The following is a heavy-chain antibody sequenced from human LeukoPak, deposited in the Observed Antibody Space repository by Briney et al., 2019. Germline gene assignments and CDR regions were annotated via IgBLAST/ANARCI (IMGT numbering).Heavy chain of an antibody. CDR2: IYYSGST. V-gene: IGHV4-31*03. CDR1: GGSISSGVYY. Sequence: SETLSLTCTVSGGSISSGVYYWSWIRQHPGKGLEWIGYIYYSGSTYYNPSLKSRVTISVDTSKNQFSLKLSSVTAADTAVYYCAREYSGGPNHNWFDPWGQGTLVTVSS. D-gene: IGHD2-21*01. J-gene: IGHJ5*02. CDR3: AREYSGGPNHNWFDP.